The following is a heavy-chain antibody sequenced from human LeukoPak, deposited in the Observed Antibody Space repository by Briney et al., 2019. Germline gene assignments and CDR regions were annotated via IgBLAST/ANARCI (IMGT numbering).Heavy chain of an antibody. Sequence: PSETLSLTCTVSGGSISSSSFYWSWIRQPPGKGLEWIGEINHSGSTNYNPSLKSRVAISVDTSKNQFSLKLSSVTAADTAVYYCARGCPELRDYYDSSGYYCFDYWGQGTLVTVSS. D-gene: IGHD3-22*01. CDR3: ARGCPELRDYYDSSGYYCFDY. J-gene: IGHJ4*02. CDR2: INHSGST. CDR1: GGSISSSSFY. V-gene: IGHV4-39*07.